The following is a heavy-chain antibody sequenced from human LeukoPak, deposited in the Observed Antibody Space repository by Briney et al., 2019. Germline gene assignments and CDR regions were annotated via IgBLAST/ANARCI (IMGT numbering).Heavy chain of an antibody. D-gene: IGHD6-13*01. J-gene: IGHJ4*02. CDR3: ARWDGYSSSPDY. V-gene: IGHV1-2*02. CDR1: GYGFTGYY. Sequence: ASVKVSCKASGYGFTGYYMHWVRQAPEQGLEWMGWINPNSADTGYAQKFQGRVTMTRDMSISTIYMELTRLRSDDTALYYCARWDGYSSSPDYWGQGTLVTVSS. CDR2: INPNSADT.